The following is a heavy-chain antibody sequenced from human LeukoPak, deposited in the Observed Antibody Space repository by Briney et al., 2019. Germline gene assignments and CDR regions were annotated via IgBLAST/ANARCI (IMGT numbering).Heavy chain of an antibody. D-gene: IGHD6-19*01. V-gene: IGHV4-4*09. CDR3: ARGRSAIAVAGTIFSFDP. J-gene: IGHJ5*02. CDR2: IYTSGST. CDR1: GGSISSYY. Sequence: SETLSLTCTVSGGSISSYYWSWIRQPPGKGLEWIGYIYTSGSTNYNPSLKSRVTISGDTSKNQVSLKLNSVTAADTAVYHCARGRSAIAVAGTIFSFDPWGQGILVTVSS.